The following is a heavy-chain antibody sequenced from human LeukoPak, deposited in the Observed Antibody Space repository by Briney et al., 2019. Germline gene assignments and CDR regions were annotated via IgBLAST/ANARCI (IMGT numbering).Heavy chain of an antibody. Sequence: GGSLRLSCAASGFTFSSYAMHWVRQAPGKGLEWVAVISYDGSNKYYADSVKGRFTISRDNSKNTLYLQMNSLRAEDTAVYYCARSDSSFYYYGMDVWGQGTTVTVSS. V-gene: IGHV3-30-3*01. CDR1: GFTFSSYA. CDR2: ISYDGSNK. CDR3: ARSDSSFYYYGMDV. J-gene: IGHJ6*02.